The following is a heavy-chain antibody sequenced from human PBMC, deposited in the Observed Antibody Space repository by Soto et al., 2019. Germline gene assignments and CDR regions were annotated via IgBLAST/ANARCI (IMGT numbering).Heavy chain of an antibody. Sequence: QVQLQESGPGLVTPSQTLSLTCTVSCGSISSGDYYWSWIRQHPGKGLEWIGYIYYSGSTYYNPSLKSRVTISVDPSKNLFSLKLSSVTAADTAVYYCARSGDLCSAGDAFDIWGQGTMVTVSS. D-gene: IGHD2-21*02. CDR2: IYYSGST. CDR3: ARSGDLCSAGDAFDI. CDR1: CGSISSGDYY. J-gene: IGHJ3*02. V-gene: IGHV4-30-4*01.